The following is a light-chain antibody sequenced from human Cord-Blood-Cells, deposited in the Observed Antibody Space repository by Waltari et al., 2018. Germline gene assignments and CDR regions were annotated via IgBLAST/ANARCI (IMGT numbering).Light chain of an antibody. CDR3: SSYTSSSTLV. Sequence: SALTQPASVSGSPGQSITISCTGTSSDVGGYNYVSWYQQHPGKAPKLMIYDVSNRPSGGSNRFSGSKSGNTASLTISGLQAEDEADYYCSSYTSSSTLVFGTGTKVTVL. V-gene: IGLV2-14*01. CDR2: DVS. J-gene: IGLJ1*01. CDR1: SSDVGGYNY.